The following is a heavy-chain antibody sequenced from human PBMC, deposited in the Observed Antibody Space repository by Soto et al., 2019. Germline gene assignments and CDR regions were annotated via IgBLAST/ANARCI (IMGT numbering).Heavy chain of an antibody. CDR3: ARLTNGRYYYYMDV. Sequence: SETLSLTCTVSGGSISSYYWSWIRQPPGKGLEWIGYIYYSGSTNYNPSLKSRVTISVDTSKNQFSLKLSSVTAADTAVYYCARLTNGRYYYYMDVWGKGTTVTVSS. J-gene: IGHJ6*03. CDR1: GGSISSYY. V-gene: IGHV4-59*08. CDR2: IYYSGST.